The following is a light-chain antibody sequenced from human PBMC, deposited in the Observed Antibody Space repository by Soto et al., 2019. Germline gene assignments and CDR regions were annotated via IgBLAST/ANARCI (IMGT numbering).Light chain of an antibody. V-gene: IGKV3-15*01. CDR2: GAS. CDR3: QQYNNWPLFT. Sequence: EIVMTQSPATLSVSPGERATLSCRASQSVSSNLAWYQQKPGQAPRLLIYGASTRATGIPVRLSGSGSGTEFTLTISSLQSEDFAVYYWQQYNNWPLFTFGPGTKVDI. CDR1: QSVSSN. J-gene: IGKJ3*01.